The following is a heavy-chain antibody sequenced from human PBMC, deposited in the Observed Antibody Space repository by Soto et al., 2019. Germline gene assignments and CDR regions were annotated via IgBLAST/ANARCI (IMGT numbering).Heavy chain of an antibody. D-gene: IGHD6-19*01. CDR2: MNPNSGNT. CDR1: GYTFTSYD. J-gene: IGHJ4*02. Sequence: QVQLVQSGAEVKKPGASVKVSCKASGYTFTSYDINWVRQATGQGLEWMGWMNPNSGNTGYAQKDQGRVTMTRTTSISTAYMELSSPRSEDPAVYYSAREYSSGWSKDWGQGTLVTVSS. V-gene: IGHV1-8*01. CDR3: AREYSSGWSKD.